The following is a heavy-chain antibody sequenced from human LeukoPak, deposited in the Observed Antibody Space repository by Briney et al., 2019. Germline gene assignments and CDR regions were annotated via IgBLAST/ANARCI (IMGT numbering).Heavy chain of an antibody. CDR2: IHTSGTT. CDR3: ARGDYYDGGGRNWFDV. Sequence: SETLSLTCTVSGDSMSYYYWNFIRQPAGKGLEWIGRIHTSGTTYYSASLKSRVSMSVDSSRNQFSLRLTSGTAADTAIYFCARGDYYDGGGRNWFDVWGQGTLVTVSS. V-gene: IGHV4-4*07. CDR1: GDSMSYYY. D-gene: IGHD3-16*01. J-gene: IGHJ5*02.